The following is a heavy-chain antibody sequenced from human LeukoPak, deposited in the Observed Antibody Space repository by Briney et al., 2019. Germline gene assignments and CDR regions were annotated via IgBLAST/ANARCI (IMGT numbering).Heavy chain of an antibody. D-gene: IGHD4-17*01. CDR1: GYTFTSYL. V-gene: IGHV1-46*01. CDR3: ARDSADYGDYDY. CDR2: INPSGGST. J-gene: IGHJ4*02. Sequence: ASVKVSCKASGYTFTSYLMHWVRQAPGQGLDWMGIINPSGGSTSYAQKFQGRVTMTRDTSTSTVYMELSSLRSEDTAVYYCARDSADYGDYDYWGQGTLVTVSS.